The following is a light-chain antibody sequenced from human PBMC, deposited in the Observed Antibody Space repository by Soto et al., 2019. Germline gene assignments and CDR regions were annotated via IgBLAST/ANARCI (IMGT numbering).Light chain of an antibody. V-gene: IGKV3-20*01. CDR2: AAS. CDR3: QQHDDSFTWT. J-gene: IGKJ1*01. CDR1: QSVSSNS. Sequence: EIVLTQSPATLSLSPGEIATLSCRTSQSVSSNSLAWHQQKPGQAPRLLMYAASSRAAGIPDRFSGSGSGTDFTLTISRLQPEDLAVYFCQQHDDSFTWTFGQGTKVDIK.